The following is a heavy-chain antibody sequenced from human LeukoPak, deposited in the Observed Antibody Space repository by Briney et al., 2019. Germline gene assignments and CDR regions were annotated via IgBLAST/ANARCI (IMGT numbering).Heavy chain of an antibody. J-gene: IGHJ4*02. D-gene: IGHD3-3*01. CDR3: ARGTPYDFWSGYQ. Sequence: GGSLRLSCAASGLSVSSNYMSWVRQAPGKGLEWVSVIYTSGGTYYADSVKGRFTISRDNVENTLFLHMNSLRVEDTAVYYCARGTPYDFWSGYQGGQGTLVTVSS. V-gene: IGHV3-53*01. CDR1: GLSVSSNY. CDR2: IYTSGGT.